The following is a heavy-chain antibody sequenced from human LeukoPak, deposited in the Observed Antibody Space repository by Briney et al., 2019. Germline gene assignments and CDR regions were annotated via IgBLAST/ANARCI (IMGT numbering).Heavy chain of an antibody. CDR3: ASGSGWVQIY. D-gene: IGHD5-24*01. J-gene: IGHJ4*02. V-gene: IGHV3-7*01. CDR2: IKQDGSEK. Sequence: GGSLRLSCAASGFTFTSHWMNWVRQAPGKGLEWVANIKQDGSEKYYVDSVKGRFTISRGNAKNSLYLQMNSLRAEDTAVYYCASGSGWVQIYWGQGILVTVSS. CDR1: GFTFTSHW.